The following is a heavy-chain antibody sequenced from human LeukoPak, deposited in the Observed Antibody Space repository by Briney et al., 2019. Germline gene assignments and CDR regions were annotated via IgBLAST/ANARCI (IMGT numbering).Heavy chain of an antibody. Sequence: GGSLRLSCAASGFTFSSYSMNWVRQAPGKGLEWVSYISSSSSTIYYADSVKGRFTISRDNAKNSLYLQMNSLRDEDTAVYYCARDYSVFGGVDNWFDPWDQGTLVTVSS. J-gene: IGHJ5*02. V-gene: IGHV3-48*02. CDR1: GFTFSSYS. CDR2: ISSSSSTI. CDR3: ARDYSVFGGVDNWFDP. D-gene: IGHD3-16*01.